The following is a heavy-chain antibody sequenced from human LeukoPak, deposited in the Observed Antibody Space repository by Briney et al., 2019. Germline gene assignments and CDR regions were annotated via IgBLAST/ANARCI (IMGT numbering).Heavy chain of an antibody. D-gene: IGHD3-22*01. CDR3: ARDSSDYPDY. Sequence: SETLSLTSTVSAGSISSYYWSWIRQPPGKGLEWIGYIYYSGSTNYNPSLKSRVTISVDTSKNQFSLKLSSVTAADTAVYYCARDSSDYPDYWRQGNLVTVSS. CDR2: IYYSGST. V-gene: IGHV4-59*01. J-gene: IGHJ4*02. CDR1: AGSISSYY.